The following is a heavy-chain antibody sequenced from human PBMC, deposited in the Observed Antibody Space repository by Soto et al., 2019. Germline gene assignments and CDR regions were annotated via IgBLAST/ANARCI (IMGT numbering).Heavy chain of an antibody. CDR2: RRKRGDAT. CDR1: GFTFRTYA. D-gene: IGHD6-19*01. Sequence: PGGSLRLSCPASGFTFRTYAMGWLRQALRKAQDWGAVRRKRGDATYYSDSVRGRFTISRDNFQNTLYLQLSSLRAEDTAIYYCAKDGARTSGWYYFDFWGQGTLVTVSS. J-gene: IGHJ4*02. CDR3: AKDGARTSGWYYFDF. V-gene: IGHV3-23*01.